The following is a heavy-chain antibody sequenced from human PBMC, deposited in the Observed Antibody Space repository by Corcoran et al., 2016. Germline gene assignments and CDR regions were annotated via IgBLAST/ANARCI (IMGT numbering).Heavy chain of an antibody. CDR3: ARDLGTAMADY. CDR1: GGSFSGYY. D-gene: IGHD5-18*01. V-gene: IGHV4-34*01. Sequence: QVQLQQWGAGLLKPSETLSLTCAVYGGSFSGYYWSWIRQPPGKGLEWIGEINHSGSTNYNPSLKSRVTISVDTSKNQFALKLRSVTAADTAVYYCARDLGTAMADYWGQGTLVTVSS. J-gene: IGHJ4*02. CDR2: INHSGST.